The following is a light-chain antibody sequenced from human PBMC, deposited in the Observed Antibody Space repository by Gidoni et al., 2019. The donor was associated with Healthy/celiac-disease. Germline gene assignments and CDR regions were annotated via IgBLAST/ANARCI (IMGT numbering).Light chain of an antibody. Sequence: DIQMTQSPSSLSASVGDRVTITCQASQDISNYFNWYQQKPGKAPKLLIYDASNLETGVPARFSGSGSGTDFTFTISSLQPEDIATYYCQQYDNHPRLTFXPXTKVDIK. V-gene: IGKV1-33*01. CDR2: DAS. J-gene: IGKJ3*01. CDR1: QDISNY. CDR3: QQYDNHPRLT.